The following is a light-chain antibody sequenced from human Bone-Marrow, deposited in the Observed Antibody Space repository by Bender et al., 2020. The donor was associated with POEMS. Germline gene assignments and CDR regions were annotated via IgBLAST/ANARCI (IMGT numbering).Light chain of an antibody. V-gene: IGLV2-23*02. CDR3: CSYAGSSTAV. CDR1: TNDIGAYTF. CDR2: DVT. Sequence: QSALTQPASVSGSPGQSITISCTGTTNDIGAYTFVSWYQLHPGKAPKLMIYDVTNRASGVSNRFSASKSGNTASLTISGLQADDEADYYCCSYAGSSTAVFGGGTKLTVL. J-gene: IGLJ3*02.